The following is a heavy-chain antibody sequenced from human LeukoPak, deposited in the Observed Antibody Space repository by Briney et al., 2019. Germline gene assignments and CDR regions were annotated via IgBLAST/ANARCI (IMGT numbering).Heavy chain of an antibody. CDR3: ARVLIRDYYDSSGPDY. CDR1: GFTFSYYS. Sequence: GGSLRLSCAASGFTFSYYSMTWVRQAPGEWLEWVSSISGSSDFILYADSLKGRFTISRDNAKNSLYLQMNSLRAEDTAVYYCARVLIRDYYDSSGPDYWGQGTLVTVSS. J-gene: IGHJ4*02. D-gene: IGHD3-22*01. V-gene: IGHV3-21*01. CDR2: ISGSSDFI.